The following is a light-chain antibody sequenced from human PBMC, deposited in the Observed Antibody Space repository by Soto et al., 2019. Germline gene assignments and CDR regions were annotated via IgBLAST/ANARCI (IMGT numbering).Light chain of an antibody. Sequence: QSVLTQSPSASASLGASVRLTCTLSSGHSSYVIAWHQQQPEKGPRFLMKLNSDGSHSTGDGIPNRFSVSTSGAERYLTISSLQSEDEADYYCQTWGTGAVVFGGGTKVTVL. V-gene: IGLV4-69*01. CDR1: SGHSSYV. CDR3: QTWGTGAVV. J-gene: IGLJ2*01. CDR2: LNSDGSH.